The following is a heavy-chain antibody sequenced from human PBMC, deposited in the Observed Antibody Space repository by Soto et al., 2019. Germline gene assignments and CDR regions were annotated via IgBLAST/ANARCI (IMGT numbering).Heavy chain of an antibody. D-gene: IGHD1-7*01. J-gene: IGHJ4*01. CDR2: INAGNGNT. Sequence: GASVKVSCKASGYTFTSYAMHWVRQAPGQRLEWMGWINAGNGNTKYAQKLQGRVTMTTDTSTSTAYMKLTSVTAADTAVYYCARHSWELRKTFDYWGQGTLVTVSS. V-gene: IGHV1-3*01. CDR3: ARHSWELRKTFDY. CDR1: GYTFTSYA.